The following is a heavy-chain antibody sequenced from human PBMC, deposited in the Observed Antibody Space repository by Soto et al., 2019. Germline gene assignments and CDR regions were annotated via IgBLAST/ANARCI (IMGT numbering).Heavy chain of an antibody. CDR2: ISAYNGNT. J-gene: IGHJ1*01. CDR1: GYTFTSYH. CDR3: ASDPPPPPE. V-gene: IGHV1-18*01. Sequence: ASVKVSCKASGYTFTSYHITWVRLAPGQGLEWMGWISAYNGNTNYAQKLQGRVTMTTDTSTSTAYMELRSLRSDDTAVYYCASDPPPPPEWGQGTLVTVSS.